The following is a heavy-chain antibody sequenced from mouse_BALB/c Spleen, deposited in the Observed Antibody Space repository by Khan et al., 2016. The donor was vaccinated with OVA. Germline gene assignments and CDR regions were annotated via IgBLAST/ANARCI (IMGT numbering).Heavy chain of an antibody. V-gene: IGHV5-6-3*01. Sequence: EVKLVESGGGIVQPGGSLKRSCAASRFTISSSCMSSLRQSPDKGLELVATIDSHGGSTDYPDNVKRRFTISGDTSTTALYLHMSSLKSEDTARYYGERSAIWGQGTTLTVSS. J-gene: IGHJ2*01. CDR3: ERSAI. CDR1: RFTISSSC. CDR2: IDSHGGST.